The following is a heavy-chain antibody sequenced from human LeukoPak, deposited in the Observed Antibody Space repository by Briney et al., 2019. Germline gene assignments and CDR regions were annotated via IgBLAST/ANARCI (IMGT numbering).Heavy chain of an antibody. CDR1: GFTFSSYA. CDR2: ISGGGGST. J-gene: IGHJ6*02. V-gene: IGHV3-23*01. Sequence: GGSLRLSCAASGFTFSSYAMNWVRQAPGKGLEWVSGISGGGGSTYYADPVKGRFTISRDNSKNTLYLQMNSLRAEDTAVYYCAKDAGVYGMDVWGQGTTVTVSS. D-gene: IGHD3-10*01. CDR3: AKDAGVYGMDV.